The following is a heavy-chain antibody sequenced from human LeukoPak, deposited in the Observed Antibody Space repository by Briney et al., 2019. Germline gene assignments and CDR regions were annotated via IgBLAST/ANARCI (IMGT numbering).Heavy chain of an antibody. Sequence: SETLSLTCTVSVGSISSYYWSWIRQPAGKGLEWIGRIYTSGSTNYNPSLKSRVTMSVDTSKNQFSLKLSSVTAADTAVYYCAREAVAGTLFDYWGQGTLVTVSS. D-gene: IGHD6-19*01. V-gene: IGHV4-4*07. CDR2: IYTSGST. J-gene: IGHJ4*02. CDR1: VGSISSYY. CDR3: AREAVAGTLFDY.